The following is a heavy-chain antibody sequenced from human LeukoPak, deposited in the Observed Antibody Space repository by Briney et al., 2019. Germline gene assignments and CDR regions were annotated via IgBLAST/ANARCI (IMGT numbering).Heavy chain of an antibody. V-gene: IGHV1-69*04. Sequence: SVKASCKASGGTFSSYAISWVRQAPGQGLEWMGRIIPILGIANYAQKFQGRVTITADKSTSTAYMELSSLRSEDTAVYYCAREAYYDSSGYYYFDYWGQGTLVTVSS. CDR2: IIPILGIA. J-gene: IGHJ4*02. CDR1: GGTFSSYA. D-gene: IGHD3-22*01. CDR3: AREAYYDSSGYYYFDY.